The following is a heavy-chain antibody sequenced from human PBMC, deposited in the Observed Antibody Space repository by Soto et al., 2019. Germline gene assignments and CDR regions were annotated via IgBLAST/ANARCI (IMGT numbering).Heavy chain of an antibody. CDR3: AKREGYYDILTGPIHQFDY. D-gene: IGHD3-9*01. J-gene: IGHJ4*02. V-gene: IGHV3-23*01. CDR2: ISGSGGST. CDR1: GFTFSSYA. Sequence: PGGSLRLSCAASGFTFSSYAMSWVRQAPGKGLEWVSAISGSGGSTYYADSVKGRFTISRDNSKNTLYLQMNSLRAEDTAVYYCAKREGYYDILTGPIHQFDYWGQGTLVTVSS.